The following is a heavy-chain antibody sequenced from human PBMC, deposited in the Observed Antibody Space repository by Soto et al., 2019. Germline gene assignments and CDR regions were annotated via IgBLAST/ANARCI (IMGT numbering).Heavy chain of an antibody. Sequence: EVQLLESGGGLVQPGGSLRLSCAASGFIFSSSAMTWVRQAPGKGLEWVSGLSAGGTATYYADSVKGRFTISRDNSKNTIYLQVNSLRVEDTALYYCARAVGRSSYAYLPADWGHGPRVTVSS. CDR1: GFIFSSSA. V-gene: IGHV3-23*01. CDR3: ARAVGRSSYAYLPAD. D-gene: IGHD5-18*01. J-gene: IGHJ4*01. CDR2: LSAGGTAT.